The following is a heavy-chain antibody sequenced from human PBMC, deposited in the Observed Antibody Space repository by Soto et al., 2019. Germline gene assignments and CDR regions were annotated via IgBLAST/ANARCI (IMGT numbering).Heavy chain of an antibody. J-gene: IGHJ6*02. CDR2: INPSGGST. D-gene: IGHD2-15*01. Sequence: GASVKVSCKASGYTFTSYYMHWVRQAPGQGLEWMGIINPSGGSTSYAQKFQGRVTMTRDTSTSTVYMELSSLRSEDTAVYYCAGPYCSGGSCYSDYYYGMDVWSQGTTVTVSS. V-gene: IGHV1-46*01. CDR1: GYTFTSYY. CDR3: AGPYCSGGSCYSDYYYGMDV.